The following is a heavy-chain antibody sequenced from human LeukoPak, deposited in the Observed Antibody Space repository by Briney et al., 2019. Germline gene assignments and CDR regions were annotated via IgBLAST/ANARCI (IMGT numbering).Heavy chain of an antibody. CDR1: GVSISSIGYY. CDR3: ARGYYYDSSGYHNPLDI. V-gene: IGHV4-39*01. D-gene: IGHD3-22*01. CDR2: LYYGGST. Sequence: SETLSLTCTVSGVSISSIGYYWGWVRQPPGKGLEWIGTLYYGGSTYYKSSLKSRVTISGDTSKNQFSLKLSSVTAADTAVYYCARGYYYDSSGYHNPLDIWGQGTMVTVSS. J-gene: IGHJ3*02.